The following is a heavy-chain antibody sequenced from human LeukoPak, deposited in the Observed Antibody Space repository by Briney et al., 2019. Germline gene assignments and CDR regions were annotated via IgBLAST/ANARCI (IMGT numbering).Heavy chain of an antibody. Sequence: PGGSLRLSCAASGLAFSSYAMSWVRQAPGKGREWVSAISGSGGSTYYAASVKGRFTISRDNSKNTLIRQMSSLRAEDAAVYYCAKSPLITMIVVVIQYYFDYWGQGTLVTVSS. CDR2: ISGSGGST. D-gene: IGHD3-22*01. J-gene: IGHJ4*02. V-gene: IGHV3-23*01. CDR1: GLAFSSYA. CDR3: AKSPLITMIVVVIQYYFDY.